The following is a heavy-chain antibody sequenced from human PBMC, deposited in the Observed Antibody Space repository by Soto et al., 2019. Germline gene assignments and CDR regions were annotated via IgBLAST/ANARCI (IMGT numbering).Heavy chain of an antibody. CDR2: IYYSGST. CDR3: ARTTAVPNTLRSRYFFDY. Sequence: SETLSLTCTVSGGSISSYYWCWLRQPPGKGLEWIGYIYYSGSTNYNPSLKSRVTISVDLSKNQFSLRLSSVTTADTALYYCARTTAVPNTLRSRYFFDYWGQGTLVTVSS. D-gene: IGHD4-17*01. CDR1: GGSISSYY. J-gene: IGHJ4*02. V-gene: IGHV4-59*01.